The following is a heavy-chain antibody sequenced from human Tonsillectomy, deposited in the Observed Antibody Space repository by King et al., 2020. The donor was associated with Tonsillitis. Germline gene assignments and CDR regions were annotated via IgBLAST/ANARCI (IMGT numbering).Heavy chain of an antibody. CDR3: ASLIVVAKYYFDY. V-gene: IGHV3-66*01. J-gene: IGHJ4*02. Sequence: VQLVESGGGLVQPGGSLRLSCAVSGFTVSSNYMSWVRQAPGKGLEWVSVIYSGGSTYYADSVKGRFTISRDNSKNTLYLQMNSLRAEDTAVYYCASLIVVAKYYFDYWGQGTLVTVSS. CDR1: GFTVSSNY. CDR2: IYSGGST. D-gene: IGHD3-22*01.